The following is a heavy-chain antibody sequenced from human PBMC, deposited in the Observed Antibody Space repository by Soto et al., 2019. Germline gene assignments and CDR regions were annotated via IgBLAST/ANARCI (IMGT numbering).Heavy chain of an antibody. CDR1: GGSISSSSYY. J-gene: IGHJ6*02. D-gene: IGHD6-6*01. Sequence: SETLSLTCTVSGGSISSSSYYWGWIRQPPGKGLEWIGSIYYSGSTYYNPSLKSRVTISVDTSKNQFSLKLSSVTAADTAVYYCKGGASMGSSSPYGMDVWGQGTTVTVSS. V-gene: IGHV4-39*01. CDR3: KGGASMGSSSPYGMDV. CDR2: IYYSGST.